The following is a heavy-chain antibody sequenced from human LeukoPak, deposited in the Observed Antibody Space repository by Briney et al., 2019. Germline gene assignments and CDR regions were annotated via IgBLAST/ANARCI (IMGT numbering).Heavy chain of an antibody. CDR1: GYTFTGYY. Sequence: ASVKVSCKASGYTFTGYYMHWVRQAPGQGLEWMGWINPNSGGTNYAQKFQGRVTMTRDTSISTAYMELSRLRSDDTAVYYCARDRRYYDSSGPFDPWGQGTLVTVSS. V-gene: IGHV1-2*02. CDR3: ARDRRYYDSSGPFDP. CDR2: INPNSGGT. D-gene: IGHD3-22*01. J-gene: IGHJ5*02.